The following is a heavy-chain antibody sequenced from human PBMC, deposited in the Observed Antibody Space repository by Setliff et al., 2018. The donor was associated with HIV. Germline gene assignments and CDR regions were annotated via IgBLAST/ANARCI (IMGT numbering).Heavy chain of an antibody. D-gene: IGHD4-4*01. Sequence: SETLSLTCTVSGGSMINYYRSWIRQPPGKGLEWVGYVYYNGDTNYKPSLKSRATISVDTSKNQFSLTLSSVTAADTAVYFCARLSRWGTMTTLDFWGQGTLVTVSS. J-gene: IGHJ4*02. CDR3: ARLSRWGTMTTLDF. CDR1: GGSMINYY. V-gene: IGHV4-59*08. CDR2: VYYNGDT.